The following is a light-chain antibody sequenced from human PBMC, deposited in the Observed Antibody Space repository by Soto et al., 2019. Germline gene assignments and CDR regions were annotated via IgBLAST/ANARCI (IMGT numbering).Light chain of an antibody. CDR3: QQSYGIPPVT. V-gene: IGKV1-39*01. J-gene: IGKJ4*01. CDR1: QSISTY. CDR2: TAS. Sequence: DIQMTQSPSSLSASVGDRVTITCRASQSISTYLNWYQQHPGKAPKLLIYTASNLESGVPSRFSGSGSGTDFTLTISSLRPEDFATYYCQQSYGIPPVTFGGGTKVEIK.